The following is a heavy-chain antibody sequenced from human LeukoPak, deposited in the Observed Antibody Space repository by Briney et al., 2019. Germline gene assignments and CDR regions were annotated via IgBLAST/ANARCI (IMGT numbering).Heavy chain of an antibody. Sequence: SETLSLACTISGGSISSSSYYWGWIRQPPGKGLEWIGSIYYSGSTYYNPSLKSRVTISVDTSKNQFSLKLSSVTAADTAVYYCAILRINTHTDNWFDPWGQGTLVTVSS. CDR1: GGSISSSSYY. CDR3: AILRINTHTDNWFDP. D-gene: IGHD2-2*02. CDR2: IYYSGST. V-gene: IGHV4-39*07. J-gene: IGHJ5*02.